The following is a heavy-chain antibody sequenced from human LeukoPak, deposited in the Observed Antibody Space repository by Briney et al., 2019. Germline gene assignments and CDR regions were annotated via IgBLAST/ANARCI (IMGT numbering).Heavy chain of an antibody. CDR2: IYDSGST. Sequence: PSETLSLTCTVSGGSISSYYWSWIRQPPGKGLEWIGYIYDSGSTNYNPSLKSRVTISVDTSKNQFSLKLSSVTAADTAVYYCARRQDDIVVVPAAWGVDPWGQGTLVTVSS. V-gene: IGHV4-59*12. CDR1: GGSISSYY. CDR3: ARRQDDIVVVPAAWGVDP. J-gene: IGHJ5*02. D-gene: IGHD2-2*01.